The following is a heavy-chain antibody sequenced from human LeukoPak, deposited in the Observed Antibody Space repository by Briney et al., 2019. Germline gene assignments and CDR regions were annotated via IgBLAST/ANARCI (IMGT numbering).Heavy chain of an antibody. CDR3: AKVFSGSYGISFDY. V-gene: IGHV3-43*02. Sequence: PGRSLRLSFAAAGFTFDDYAMHWVRHGPGKGLEWVSLITGDGDSTYYADSVKGRFTISRDNNKASLYLQMNSLRTEDTALYYCAKVFSGSYGISFDYWGQGTLVTVSS. CDR2: ITGDGDST. J-gene: IGHJ4*02. D-gene: IGHD1-26*01. CDR1: GFTFDDYA.